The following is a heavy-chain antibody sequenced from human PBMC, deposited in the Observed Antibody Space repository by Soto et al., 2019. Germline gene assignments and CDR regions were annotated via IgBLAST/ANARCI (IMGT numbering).Heavy chain of an antibody. D-gene: IGHD3-3*01. CDR3: ARDSTILGVVIMTAFDV. Sequence: GGSLRLSCAASGFTFSSYSMNWVRQAPGKGLEWVSSMTSGSTYIYYADSVKGRFTISRDNAKRSLYLQMNSLRAEDTAVYYCARDSTILGVVIMTAFDVWGQGTMVTVSS. V-gene: IGHV3-21*01. J-gene: IGHJ3*01. CDR2: MTSGSTYI. CDR1: GFTFSSYS.